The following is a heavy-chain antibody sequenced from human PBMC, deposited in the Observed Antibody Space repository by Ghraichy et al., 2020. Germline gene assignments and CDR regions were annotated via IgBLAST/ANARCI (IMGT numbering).Heavy chain of an antibody. D-gene: IGHD5-24*01. CDR2: INHSGSS. V-gene: IGHV4-38-2*02. Sequence: SETLSLTCSVSGYSIRSGYYWGWIRRPPGKGLEWIGIINHSGSSYYKPSLQSRVTISVDTSKNQFSLKLTSVTAADTAMYYCARVNRVGMATVRGYFDYWGQGILVTVSS. CDR3: ARVNRVGMATVRGYFDY. CDR1: GYSIRSGYY. J-gene: IGHJ4*02.